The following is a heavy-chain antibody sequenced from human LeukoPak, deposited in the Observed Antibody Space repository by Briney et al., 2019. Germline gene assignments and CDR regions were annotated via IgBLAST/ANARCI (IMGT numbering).Heavy chain of an antibody. CDR1: GFTFSSYW. D-gene: IGHD5-24*01. J-gene: IGHJ3*02. V-gene: IGHV3-7*01. Sequence: GGSLRLSCAASGFTFSSYWMSWVRQAPGKGLEWVANIKQDGSEKYYVDSVKGRFTISRDNAKNSLYLQMNSLRAEDTAVYYCARWGDGYKKNNAFDIWGQGTMVTVSS. CDR2: IKQDGSEK. CDR3: ARWGDGYKKNNAFDI.